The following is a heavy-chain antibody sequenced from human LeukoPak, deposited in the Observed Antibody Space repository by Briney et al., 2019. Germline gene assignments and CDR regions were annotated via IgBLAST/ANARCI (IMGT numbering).Heavy chain of an antibody. D-gene: IGHD3-3*01. CDR1: GGTFSSYA. V-gene: IGHV1-69*01. CDR2: IIPIFGTA. CDR3: AGTITYYDFWSGYYGMDV. J-gene: IGHJ6*02. Sequence: SVKVSCKASGGTFSSYAISWVRQAPGQGLEWMGGIIPIFGTANYAQMFQGRVTITADESTSTAYMELSSLRSEDTAVYYCAGTITYYDFWSGYYGMDVWGQGTTVTVSS.